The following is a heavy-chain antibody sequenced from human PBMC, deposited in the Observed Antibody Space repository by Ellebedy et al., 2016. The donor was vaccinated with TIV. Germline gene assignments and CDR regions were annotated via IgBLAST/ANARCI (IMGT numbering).Heavy chain of an antibody. Sequence: SETLSLTCAVYGGSFSGYYWSWIRQPPGKGLEWIGYIYYSGSTNYNPSLKSRVTISVDTSKNQFSLKLSSVTAADTAVYYCARERRPGNWFDPWGQGTLVTVSS. J-gene: IGHJ5*02. CDR3: ARERRPGNWFDP. CDR1: GGSFSGYY. V-gene: IGHV4-59*01. CDR2: IYYSGST.